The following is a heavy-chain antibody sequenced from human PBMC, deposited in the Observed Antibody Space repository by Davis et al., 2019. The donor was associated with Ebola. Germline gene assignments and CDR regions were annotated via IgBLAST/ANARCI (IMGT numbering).Heavy chain of an antibody. J-gene: IGHJ6*02. CDR2: INAGNGNT. CDR1: GYTFTSYA. D-gene: IGHD1-26*01. V-gene: IGHV1-3*01. Sequence: AASVKVSCKASGYTFTSYAMHWVRQAPGQRLEWMGWINAGNGNTKYSQKFQGRVTMTRDTSTSTVYMELSSLRSEDTAVYYCARGGPRVISGSYKGYYYYGMDVWGQGTTVTVSS. CDR3: ARGGPRVISGSYKGYYYYGMDV.